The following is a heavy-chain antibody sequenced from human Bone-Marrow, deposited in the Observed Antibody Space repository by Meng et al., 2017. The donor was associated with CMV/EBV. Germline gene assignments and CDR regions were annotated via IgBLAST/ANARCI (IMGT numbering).Heavy chain of an antibody. V-gene: IGHV3-48*03. Sequence: GESLKISCEASEFTFSSYEMNWVRQAPGKGLEWFSYISTSGTTTHYADSVKGRLTISRDNAKNSLYLQMNSLRAEDTAVYYCARVKYCSSTSCPRGYYYYGMDVWGQGTTVTVSS. CDR2: ISTSGTTT. CDR3: ARVKYCSSTSCPRGYYYYGMDV. D-gene: IGHD2-2*01. CDR1: EFTFSSYE. J-gene: IGHJ6*02.